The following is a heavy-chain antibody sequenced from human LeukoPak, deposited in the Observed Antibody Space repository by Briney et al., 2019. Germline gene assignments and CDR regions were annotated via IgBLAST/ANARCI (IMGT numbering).Heavy chain of an antibody. V-gene: IGHV1-69*04. Sequence: SVKVSCKASGYTFTSYDINWVRQATGQGLEWMGRIIPILGIANYAQKFQGRVTITADKSTSTAYMELSSLRSEDTAVYYCARDQVTVAGTTNYFDYWGQGTLVTVSS. CDR3: ARDQVTVAGTTNYFDY. J-gene: IGHJ4*02. CDR2: IIPILGIA. D-gene: IGHD6-19*01. CDR1: GYTFTSYD.